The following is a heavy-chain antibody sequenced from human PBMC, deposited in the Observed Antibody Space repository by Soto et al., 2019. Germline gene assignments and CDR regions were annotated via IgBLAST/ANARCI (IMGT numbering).Heavy chain of an antibody. J-gene: IGHJ6*02. CDR3: ARAGSAEQWYGGDYYYYYGMDV. Sequence: GGSLRLSCAASGLTFSSYWMHWVRQAPGKGLVWVSHINSDGSSTTYADSVRGRFTISRDNAKSTLYLQMNSLRAEDTAVYYCARAGSAEQWYGGDYYYYYGMDVWGQGTTVTVSS. CDR2: INSDGSST. V-gene: IGHV3-74*01. D-gene: IGHD6-19*01. CDR1: GLTFSSYW.